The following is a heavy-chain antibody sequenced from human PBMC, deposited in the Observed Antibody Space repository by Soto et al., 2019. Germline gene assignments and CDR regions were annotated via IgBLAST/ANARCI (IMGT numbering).Heavy chain of an antibody. D-gene: IGHD2-21*02. CDR1: GFSFDDFV. Sequence: PGVSLSLSCVASGFSFDDFVMNWVRQRPGKGLEWVSSVSWNSGAKLYADSVKGRFAISRDSAKKSVYLQMNSLRPDDTAFYYCAKGVATAVPALDYWGQGTLVTVSS. CDR3: AKGVATAVPALDY. V-gene: IGHV3-9*01. J-gene: IGHJ4*02. CDR2: VSWNSGAK.